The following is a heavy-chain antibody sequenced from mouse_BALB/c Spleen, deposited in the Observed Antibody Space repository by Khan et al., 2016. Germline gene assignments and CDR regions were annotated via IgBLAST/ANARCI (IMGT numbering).Heavy chain of an antibody. CDR3: ARQGRRYEVFDY. CDR1: GFAFSSYD. CDR2: ISSGGGST. Sequence: EVELVESGGGLVKPGGSLKLSCAASGFAFSSYDMSWVRQTPEKRLEWVAYISSGGGSTYYPDTVKGRVTISRDTAKNTLYLQMSSLKSEDTAMYYCARQGRRYEVFDYWGQGTTLTVSS. V-gene: IGHV5-12-1*01. J-gene: IGHJ2*01. D-gene: IGHD2-14*01.